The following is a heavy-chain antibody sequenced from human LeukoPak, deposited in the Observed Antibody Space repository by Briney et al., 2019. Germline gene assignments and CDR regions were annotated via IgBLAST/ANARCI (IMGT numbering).Heavy chain of an antibody. Sequence: ASVKVSCKASGYTFTSYDINWVRQATGQGLEWMGWMNPNSGNTGYAQKFQGRVTMTRNTSISTAYMELSSLRSEDTAVYYCARVPPRPTYYDFWSGYYTLPDYWGRGTLVTVSS. V-gene: IGHV1-8*01. CDR2: MNPNSGNT. J-gene: IGHJ4*02. CDR3: ARVPPRPTYYDFWSGYYTLPDY. CDR1: GYTFTSYD. D-gene: IGHD3-3*01.